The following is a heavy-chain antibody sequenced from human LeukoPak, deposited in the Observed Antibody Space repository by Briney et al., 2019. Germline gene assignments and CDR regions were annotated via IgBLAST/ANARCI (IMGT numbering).Heavy chain of an antibody. Sequence: SETLSLTCAVYGGSFSGYYWSWIRQPPGKGLEGSGEINHSGSTNYNPSLKSRVTISVDTPKNQFSLKLSSVTAADTAVYYCARLGHDYIYYFDYWGQGTLVTVSS. CDR3: ARLGHDYIYYFDY. CDR2: INHSGST. V-gene: IGHV4-34*01. CDR1: GGSFSGYY. D-gene: IGHD4-11*01. J-gene: IGHJ4*02.